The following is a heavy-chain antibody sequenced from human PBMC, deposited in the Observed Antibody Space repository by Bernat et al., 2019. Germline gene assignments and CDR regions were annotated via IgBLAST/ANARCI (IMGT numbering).Heavy chain of an antibody. CDR3: ARRIWCGELFYGMDV. Sequence: QVQLVESGGGVVQPGRSLRLSCAASGFTFSSYGMHWVRQAPGQGLEWVAVIWYDGSNQCYGDSVKGRFTISRDNSKITLYLQMNSLRDEETAVYCCARRIWCGELFYGMDVWGGGTTVTVSS. CDR1: GFTFSSYG. J-gene: IGHJ6*04. D-gene: IGHD3-10*01. V-gene: IGHV3-33*01. CDR2: IWYDGSNQ.